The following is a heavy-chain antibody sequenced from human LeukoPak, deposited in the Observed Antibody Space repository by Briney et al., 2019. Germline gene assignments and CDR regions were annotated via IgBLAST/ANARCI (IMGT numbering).Heavy chain of an antibody. D-gene: IGHD2-2*01. CDR1: GFTFSSYG. Sequence: GRSLRLSCAASGFTFSSYGMHWVRQAPGKGLEWVAVIWYDGSNKYYADSVKGRFTISRDNSKNTLYLQMNSLRAEDTAVYYCAREASYCSSTSCLFDYRGQGTLVTVSS. J-gene: IGHJ4*02. V-gene: IGHV3-33*01. CDR3: AREASYCSSTSCLFDY. CDR2: IWYDGSNK.